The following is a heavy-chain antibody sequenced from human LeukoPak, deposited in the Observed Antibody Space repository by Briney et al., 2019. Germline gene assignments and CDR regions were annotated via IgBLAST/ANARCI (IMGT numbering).Heavy chain of an antibody. J-gene: IGHJ4*02. D-gene: IGHD3-22*01. Sequence: PGRSLRLSCAASGFTFSSYAMHWVRQAPGKGLEWVAVISYDGSNKYYADSVKGRLTISRDNSKNTLYLQMNSLRAEDTAVYYCARGGYYYDSSGPLSYWGQGTLVTVSS. CDR2: ISYDGSNK. CDR3: ARGGYYYDSSGPLSY. V-gene: IGHV3-30-3*01. CDR1: GFTFSSYA.